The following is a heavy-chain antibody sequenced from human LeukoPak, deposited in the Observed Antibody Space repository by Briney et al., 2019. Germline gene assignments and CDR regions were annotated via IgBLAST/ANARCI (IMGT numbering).Heavy chain of an antibody. V-gene: IGHV1-18*04. CDR3: ARGSDWFDS. Sequence: ASVKVSCKTSGYIFSSDNINWVRQAPGQGLEWMGWAGTYTGSINYAQKFQGRVTMTTDTSTNTANMELRSLRSDDTAVYYCARGSDWFDSWGQGTLVTVSS. CDR1: GYIFSSDN. J-gene: IGHJ5*01. CDR2: AGTYTGSI.